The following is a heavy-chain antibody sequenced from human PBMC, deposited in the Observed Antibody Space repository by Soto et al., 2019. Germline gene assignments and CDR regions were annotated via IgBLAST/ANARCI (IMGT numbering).Heavy chain of an antibody. D-gene: IGHD6-13*01. V-gene: IGHV1-24*01. CDR2: FGPEDGET. CDR3: ATLDVAAAGPRLFDY. Sequence: ASVKVSCKVSGYTLTELSMHWVRQAPGKGLEWMGGFGPEDGETIYAQKFQGRVTMTEDTSTDTAYMELSSLRSEDTAVYYCATLDVAAAGPRLFDYWGQGTLVTVPQ. J-gene: IGHJ4*02. CDR1: GYTLTELS.